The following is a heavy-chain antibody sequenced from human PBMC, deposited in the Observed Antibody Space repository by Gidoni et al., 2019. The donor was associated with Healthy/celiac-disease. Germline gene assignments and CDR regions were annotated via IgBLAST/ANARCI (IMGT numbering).Heavy chain of an antibody. J-gene: IGHJ6*02. V-gene: IGHV3-11*01. Sequence: QVQLVESGGGLVKPGGALRLSCAASGFTFSAYDMSWIRQAPGKGLEWVSYISSSGSTIYYADSVKGRFTISRDNAKNSLYLQMNSLRAEDTAVYYCASLAIFGVVAINYYGMDVWGQGTTVTVSS. D-gene: IGHD3-3*01. CDR1: GFTFSAYD. CDR2: ISSSGSTI. CDR3: ASLAIFGVVAINYYGMDV.